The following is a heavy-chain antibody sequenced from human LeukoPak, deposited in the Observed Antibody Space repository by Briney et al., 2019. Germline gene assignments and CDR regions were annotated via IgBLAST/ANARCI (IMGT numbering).Heavy chain of an antibody. CDR2: ISGSGGST. V-gene: IGHV3-23*01. J-gene: IGHJ4*02. Sequence: GGSLRLSCAASGFTFSSYWMSWVRQAPGKGLEWVSAISGSGGSTYYADSVKGRFTISRDNSKHTLYLQMNSLRAEDTAVYYCAKDPRDTMVRGWGQGTLVTVSS. CDR1: GFTFSSYW. D-gene: IGHD3-10*01. CDR3: AKDPRDTMVRG.